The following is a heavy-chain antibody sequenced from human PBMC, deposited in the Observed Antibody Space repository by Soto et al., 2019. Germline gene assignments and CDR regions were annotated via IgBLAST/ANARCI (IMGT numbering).Heavy chain of an antibody. V-gene: IGHV4-59*01. Sequence: QVQLQESGPGLVKPSETLSLTCTVSGGSISSYYWSWIRHPPGKGLEWIGYIYYSGSTNYNPSLKSRVTISVDTSKNQFSLKLSSVTAADTAVYYCATEGGGSYSPDYFDYWGQGTLVTVSS. CDR3: ATEGGGSYSPDYFDY. J-gene: IGHJ4*02. D-gene: IGHD1-26*01. CDR1: GGSISSYY. CDR2: IYYSGST.